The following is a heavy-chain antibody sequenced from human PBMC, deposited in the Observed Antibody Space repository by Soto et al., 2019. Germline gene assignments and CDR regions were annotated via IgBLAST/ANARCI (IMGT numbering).Heavy chain of an antibody. J-gene: IGHJ4*02. D-gene: IGHD4-17*01. CDR3: ARQKVYTFYGEVDFFDS. V-gene: IGHV4-4*02. Sequence: SETMYITIAVFGDTMDNNSGGGWVSKTPGKGLEWIGEVTRSGSTNYNPSLKSRVTISIDTSNKHLSLHLSSVTAADTAVYYCARQKVYTFYGEVDFFDSWGLGTLVTVS. CDR1: GDTMDNNSG. CDR2: VTRSGST.